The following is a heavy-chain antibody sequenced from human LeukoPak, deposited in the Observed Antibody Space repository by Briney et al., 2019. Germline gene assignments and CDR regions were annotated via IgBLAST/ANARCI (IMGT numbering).Heavy chain of an antibody. Sequence: ASVTVSCKASGYTFTGYYMHWVRQAPGQGLEWMGWINPNSGGTNYAQKFQGWVTMTRDTSISTAYMELSRLRSDDTAVYYCARAGDIVVDAFDIWGQGTMVTVFS. CDR3: ARAGDIVVDAFDI. CDR1: GYTFTGYY. J-gene: IGHJ3*02. CDR2: INPNSGGT. V-gene: IGHV1-2*04. D-gene: IGHD2-15*01.